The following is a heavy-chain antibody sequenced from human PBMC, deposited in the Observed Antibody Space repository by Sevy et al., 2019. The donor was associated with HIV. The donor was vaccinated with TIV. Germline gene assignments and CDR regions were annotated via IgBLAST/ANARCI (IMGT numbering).Heavy chain of an antibody. CDR2: ISYDGSNK. J-gene: IGHJ4*02. CDR1: GFTFSSYA. CDR3: ARGPLAYPYYFDY. Sequence: GGSLRLSCAASGFTFSSYAMHWVRQAPGKGLEWMAVISYDGSNKYYADSVKGRFTISRDNSKNTLYLQMNSLRAEDTDEYYCARGPLAYPYYFDYWGQGTLVTVSS. V-gene: IGHV3-30-3*01.